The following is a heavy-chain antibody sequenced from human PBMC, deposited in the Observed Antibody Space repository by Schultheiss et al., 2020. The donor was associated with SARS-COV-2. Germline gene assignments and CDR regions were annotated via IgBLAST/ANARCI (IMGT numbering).Heavy chain of an antibody. V-gene: IGHV4-4*07. D-gene: IGHD6-6*01. CDR3: ARGGSSAHFDY. CDR2: ISASGST. Sequence: SETLSLTCTVSGGSINSDYWSWIRQPAGKGLEWIGRISASGSTNYHPSLKSRVTMSVDTSKNQFSLKLSSVTAADTAVYYCARGGSSAHFDYWGQGTLVTVSS. J-gene: IGHJ4*02. CDR1: GGSINSDY.